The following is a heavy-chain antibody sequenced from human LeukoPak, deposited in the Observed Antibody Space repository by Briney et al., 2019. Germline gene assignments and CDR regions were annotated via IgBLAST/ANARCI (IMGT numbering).Heavy chain of an antibody. CDR2: ISSNGGST. Sequence: GGSLRLSCAASGFTFSSYAMHWVRQAPGKGLEYVSAISSNGGSTYYANSVKGRFTISRDNSKNTLYLQMGSLRAEDMAVYYCARSIVGATLIDYWGQGTLVTVSS. J-gene: IGHJ4*02. CDR3: ARSIVGATLIDY. D-gene: IGHD1-26*01. CDR1: GFTFSSYA. V-gene: IGHV3-64*01.